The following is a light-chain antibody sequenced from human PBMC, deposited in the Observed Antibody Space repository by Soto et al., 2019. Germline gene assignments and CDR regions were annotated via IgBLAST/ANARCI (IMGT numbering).Light chain of an antibody. CDR2: DDS. J-gene: IGLJ7*01. CDR1: NIGIKS. CDR3: QVWDTGSDHSV. Sequence: SYVMTQPPSVSVAPGQTARITCGGENIGIKSVHWDQQKPDQAPVLVVYDDSDRPSGIPERFSGSNSGNTATLTVSRVEAGDEADYFCQVWDTGSDHSVFGGGTQLTV. V-gene: IGLV3-21*02.